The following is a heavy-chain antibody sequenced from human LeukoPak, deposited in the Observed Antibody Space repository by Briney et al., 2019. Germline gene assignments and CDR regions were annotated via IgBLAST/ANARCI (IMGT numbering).Heavy chain of an antibody. CDR3: ARLYYYDSSGYYLHYYYGMDV. CDR2: IYYSGST. CDR1: GGSISSGGYY. Sequence: SQTLSLTCTVSGGSISSGGYYWSWIRQHPGKGLEWIGYIYYSGSTNYNPSLKSRVTISVDTSKNQFSLKLSSVTAADTAVYYCARLYYYDSSGYYLHYYYGMDVWGQGTTVTVSS. J-gene: IGHJ6*02. V-gene: IGHV4-31*03. D-gene: IGHD3-22*01.